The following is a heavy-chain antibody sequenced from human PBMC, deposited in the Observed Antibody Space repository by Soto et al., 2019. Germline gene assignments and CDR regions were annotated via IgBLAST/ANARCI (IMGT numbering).Heavy chain of an antibody. V-gene: IGHV3-21*01. CDR3: ARGLHFSHVVVIASAEYFQH. D-gene: IGHD2-21*01. J-gene: IGHJ1*01. CDR2: ISSSSSYI. Sequence: PGGSLRLSCAASGFTFSSYSMNWVRQAPGKGLEWVSSISSSSSYIYYADSVKGRFTISRDNAKNSLYLQMNSLRAEDTAVYYCARGLHFSHVVVIASAEYFQHWGQGTLVTVSS. CDR1: GFTFSSYS.